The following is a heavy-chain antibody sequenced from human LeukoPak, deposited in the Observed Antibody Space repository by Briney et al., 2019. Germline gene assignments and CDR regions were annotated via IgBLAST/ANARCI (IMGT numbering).Heavy chain of an antibody. J-gene: IGHJ4*02. CDR1: GFTFSSYA. CDR2: ISGSGGST. V-gene: IGHV3-23*01. Sequence: GGSLRLSCAASGFTFSSYAMSWVRQAPGKGLEWVSAISGSGGSTYYADSVKGRFTISRDNSKNTLYLQMNSLRAEDTAVYCCAKGYCSGGSCYFDYWGQGTLVTVSS. CDR3: AKGYCSGGSCYFDY. D-gene: IGHD2-15*01.